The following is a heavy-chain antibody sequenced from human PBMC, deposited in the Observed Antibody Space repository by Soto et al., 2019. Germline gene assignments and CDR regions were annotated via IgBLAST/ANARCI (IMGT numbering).Heavy chain of an antibody. J-gene: IGHJ6*02. CDR3: ARDPRGWCGWTICFANYYYAMDV. CDR2: GDPNTGDT. Sequence: QVQLVQSGAEVKKPGASVKVSCKASGYTFTDYHIHWMRQAPGQGLEWMGWGDPNTGDTNYAQKFQGRVTMTRVRSVNAAQVVLSSLTSDDTAVFYCARDPRGWCGWTICFANYYYAMDVRGQGTTVIVS. V-gene: IGHV1-2*02. CDR1: GYTFTDYH. D-gene: IGHD3-3*01.